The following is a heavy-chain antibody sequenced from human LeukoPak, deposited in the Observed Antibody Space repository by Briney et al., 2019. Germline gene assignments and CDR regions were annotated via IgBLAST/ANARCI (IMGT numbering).Heavy chain of an antibody. CDR3: ARAKIIRYFDRQNWFDP. J-gene: IGHJ5*02. CDR2: INHSGST. Sequence: SETLSLTCAVYGGSFSGYYWSWIRQPPGKGLEWIGEINHSGSTNYNPSLKSRVTISVDTSKNQFSLKLSSVTAADTAVYYCARAKIIRYFDRQNWFDPWGQGTLVTVSS. V-gene: IGHV4-34*01. D-gene: IGHD3-9*01. CDR1: GGSFSGYY.